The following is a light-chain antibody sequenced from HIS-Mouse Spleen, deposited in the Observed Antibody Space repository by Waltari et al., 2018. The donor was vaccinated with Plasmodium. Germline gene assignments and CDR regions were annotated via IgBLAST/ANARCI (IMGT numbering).Light chain of an antibody. CDR2: QDS. J-gene: IGLJ2*01. CDR3: QAWDSSTVV. Sequence: SYELTQPPSVSVSPGQTASITCSGDNLGAKYACWYKQKPGQSTVLVIYQDSKRPSGIPERFSGSNSGNTATLTISGTQAMDEADYYCQAWDSSTVVFGGGTKLTVL. V-gene: IGLV3-1*01. CDR1: NLGAKY.